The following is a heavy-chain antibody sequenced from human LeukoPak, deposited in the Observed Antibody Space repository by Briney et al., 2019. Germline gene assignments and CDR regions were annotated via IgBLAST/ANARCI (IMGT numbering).Heavy chain of an antibody. CDR3: ARGGIPAYDFWSGYNY. Sequence: GGSLRLSCAASGFTVSSNYMSWVRQAPGKGLEWVSVIYSGGSTYYADSVKGRFTISRDNSKNTLYLQMNSLRAEDTAVYYCARGGIPAYDFWSGYNYWAQGTLVTVSS. V-gene: IGHV3-53*01. CDR2: IYSGGST. CDR1: GFTVSSNY. J-gene: IGHJ4*02. D-gene: IGHD3-3*01.